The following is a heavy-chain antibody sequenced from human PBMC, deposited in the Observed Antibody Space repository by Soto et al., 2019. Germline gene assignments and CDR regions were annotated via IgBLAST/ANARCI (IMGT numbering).Heavy chain of an antibody. CDR1: GGSISDDKW. V-gene: IGHV4-4*02. J-gene: IGHJ6*02. D-gene: IGHD2-15*01. CDR2: IHHSGRA. Sequence: QVQLHESGPGLVTPSGTLSLICDVSGGSISDDKWWSWVRQPQGKGLEWIGEIHHSGRANYNPSLKSRVTISMDKSKNQFALEMGSVTAADTAMYYCANKGWYCVEVWGQGTTVTVSS. CDR3: ANKGWYCVEV.